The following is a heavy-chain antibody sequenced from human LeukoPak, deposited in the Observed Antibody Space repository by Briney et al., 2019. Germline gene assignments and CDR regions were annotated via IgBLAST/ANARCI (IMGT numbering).Heavy chain of an antibody. CDR2: ISYDGSNK. D-gene: IGHD6-13*01. J-gene: IGHJ4*02. CDR3: ARGPAAHIIPFDY. CDR1: GFTFSSYA. Sequence: GRPLRLSCAASGFTFSSYAMHWVRQAPGKGLEWVAVISYDGSNKYYADSVKGRFTISRDNSKNTLYLQMNSLRAEDTAVYYCARGPAAHIIPFDYWGQGTLVTVSS. V-gene: IGHV3-30*04.